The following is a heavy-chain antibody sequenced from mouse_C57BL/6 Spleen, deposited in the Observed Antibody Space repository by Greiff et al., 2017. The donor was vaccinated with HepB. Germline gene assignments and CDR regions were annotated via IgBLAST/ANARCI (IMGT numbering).Heavy chain of an antibody. V-gene: IGHV1-64*01. J-gene: IGHJ3*01. Sequence: VQLQQPGAELVKPGASVKLSCKASGYTFTSYWMHWVKQRPGQGLEWIGMIHPNSGSTNYNEKFKSKATLTVDKSSSTAYMQRSSLTSEDSAVYYCARNSEDWFAYWGQGTLVTVSA. CDR3: ARNSEDWFAY. CDR2: IHPNSGST. CDR1: GYTFTSYW.